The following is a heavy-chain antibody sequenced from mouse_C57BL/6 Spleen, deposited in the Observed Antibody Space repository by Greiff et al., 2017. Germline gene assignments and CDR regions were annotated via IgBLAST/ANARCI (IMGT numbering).Heavy chain of an antibody. Sequence: EVQLVESGAGLVKPGGSLKLSCAASGSTFSDYGMHWVRQAPEKGLEWVAYISSGSSTIYYADTVKGRFTISRDNAKNTLFLQMTSLRSEDTAMYYCARGDICWYFDVWGTGTTVTVSS. CDR1: GSTFSDYG. CDR2: ISSGSSTI. D-gene: IGHD3-3*01. V-gene: IGHV5-17*01. CDR3: ARGDICWYFDV. J-gene: IGHJ1*03.